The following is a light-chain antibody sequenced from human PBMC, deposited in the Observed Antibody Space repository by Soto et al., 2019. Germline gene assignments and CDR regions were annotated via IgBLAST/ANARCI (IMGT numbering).Light chain of an antibody. V-gene: IGLV2-14*01. CDR3: SSYTSSSTVV. J-gene: IGLJ1*01. CDR1: RGDVGSFNY. CDR2: DVS. Sequence: QSVLTQPAAVSGSPGQSITISCTGTRGDVGSFNYVSWYQLHPGKAPKLVIYDVSSRPSGVSSRFSGSKSGNTASLSISGLQAEDEGDYYCSSYTSSSTVVFGTGTKVTGL.